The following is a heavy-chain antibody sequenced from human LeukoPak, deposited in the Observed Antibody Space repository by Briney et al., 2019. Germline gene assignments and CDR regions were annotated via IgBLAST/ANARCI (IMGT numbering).Heavy chain of an antibody. CDR1: GFTFSRYW. CDR3: ARDPAQYCSGGSCYYFDY. D-gene: IGHD2-15*01. J-gene: IGHJ4*02. CDR2: TNSDGSST. Sequence: PGGSLRLSCAASGFTFSRYWMYWVRQAPGRGLVWVSHTNSDGSSTGYADSVKGRFTISRDNAKNSLYLQMNSLRAEDTAVYYCARDPAQYCSGGSCYYFDYWGQGTLVTVSS. V-gene: IGHV3-74*01.